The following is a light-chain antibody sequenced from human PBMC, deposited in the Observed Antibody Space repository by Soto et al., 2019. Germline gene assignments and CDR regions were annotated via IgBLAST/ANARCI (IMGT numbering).Light chain of an antibody. V-gene: IGKV1-39*01. CDR1: QSITSY. CDR2: AAS. CDR3: QQSYSTPYT. J-gene: IGKJ2*01. Sequence: DIQLTQSPSSLSASEGDRATITCRTSQSITSYLNWYQQKPGKAPKLLIYAASSLQSGVPSRFSGSGSGTDFTLTISSLQPEDFATYYCQQSYSTPYTFGQGTKLEI.